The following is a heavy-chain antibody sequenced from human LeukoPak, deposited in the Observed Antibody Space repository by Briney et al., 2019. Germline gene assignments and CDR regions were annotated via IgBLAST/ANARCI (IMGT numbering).Heavy chain of an antibody. J-gene: IGHJ4*02. CDR3: ARGFRIAVAGTIGY. Sequence: GGSLRLSCAASGFTFSSYAMHWVRQAPGKGLEWVAVISYDGSNKYYADSVKGRFTISRDNSKNMLYLQMNSLRAEDTAVYYCARGFRIAVAGTIGYWGQGTLVTVSS. CDR1: GFTFSSYA. CDR2: ISYDGSNK. D-gene: IGHD6-19*01. V-gene: IGHV3-30-3*01.